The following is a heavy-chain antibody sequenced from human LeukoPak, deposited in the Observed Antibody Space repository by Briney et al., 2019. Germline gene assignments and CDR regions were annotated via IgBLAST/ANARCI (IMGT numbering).Heavy chain of an antibody. V-gene: IGHV4-59*01. Sequence: SETLSLTCTVSGGSISSYYWSWIRQPPGKGLEWIGYIYYSGSTNYNPSLKSRVTISVDTSKNQFSLKLGSVTAADTAVYYCARDGRGYSYGYGYYYYGMDVWGQGTTVTVSS. CDR2: IYYSGST. J-gene: IGHJ6*02. CDR3: ARDGRGYSYGYGYYYYGMDV. D-gene: IGHD5-18*01. CDR1: GGSISSYY.